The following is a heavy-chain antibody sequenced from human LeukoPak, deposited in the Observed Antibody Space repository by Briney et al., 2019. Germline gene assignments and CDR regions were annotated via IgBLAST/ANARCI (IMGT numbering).Heavy chain of an antibody. Sequence: GGSLRLPCAASGFTVSSNYMSWVRQAPGKGLEWVSAISGSGGSTYYADSVEGRFTISRNNSKNTLYLQMNSLRAEDTAVYYCAKSSGWYRDYFDYWGQGTLVTVSS. CDR2: ISGSGGST. CDR1: GFTVSSNY. V-gene: IGHV3-23*01. CDR3: AKSSGWYRDYFDY. D-gene: IGHD6-19*01. J-gene: IGHJ4*02.